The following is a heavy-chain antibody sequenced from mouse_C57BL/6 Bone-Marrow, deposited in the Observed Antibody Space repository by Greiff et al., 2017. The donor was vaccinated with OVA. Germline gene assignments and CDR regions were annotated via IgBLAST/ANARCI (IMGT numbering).Heavy chain of an antibody. CDR1: GYTFTDYE. J-gene: IGHJ4*01. CDR3: TLITAVVAGGLDY. V-gene: IGHV1-15*01. D-gene: IGHD1-1*01. Sequence: VNLVESGAELVRPGASVTLSCTASGYTFTDYEMHWVKQTPVHGLEWIGAIDPETGGTAYNQKFKGQAILTADKASSTAYVELRSLTSEDSAVDYCTLITAVVAGGLDYGGQGTPVTVSS. CDR2: IDPETGGT.